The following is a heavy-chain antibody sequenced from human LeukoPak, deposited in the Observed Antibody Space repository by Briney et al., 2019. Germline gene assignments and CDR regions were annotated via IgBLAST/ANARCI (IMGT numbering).Heavy chain of an antibody. V-gene: IGHV3-7*01. J-gene: IGHJ5*01. Sequence: GGSLRLSCAASGFPFSSYWMTWVRQAPGKGLEWVANIKGDGSEKYYAHSVKGRFTISRDNAEDSLYLQMDSLRAEDTALYYCASERPSSSWYDFWGQGTLVTVSS. CDR1: GFPFSSYW. CDR3: ASERPSSSWYDF. CDR2: IKGDGSEK. D-gene: IGHD6-13*01.